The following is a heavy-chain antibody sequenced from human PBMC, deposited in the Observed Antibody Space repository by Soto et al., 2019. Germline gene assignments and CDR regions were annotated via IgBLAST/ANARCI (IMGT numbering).Heavy chain of an antibody. Sequence: SETLSLTCAVSGDSISRSYWWSWVRQPPGKGLEWIGEINHSGSTNYNPSLKSRVTISVDTSKNQFSLKLSSVTAADTAVYYCARLNCGGDCYYASGVPRFYYYGMDVWGQGTTVTVSS. CDR3: ARLNCGGDCYYASGVPRFYYYGMDV. D-gene: IGHD2-21*02. CDR1: GDSISRSYW. J-gene: IGHJ6*02. V-gene: IGHV4-4*02. CDR2: INHSGST.